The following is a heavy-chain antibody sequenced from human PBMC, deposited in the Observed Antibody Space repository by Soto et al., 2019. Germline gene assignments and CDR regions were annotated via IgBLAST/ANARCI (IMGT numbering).Heavy chain of an antibody. V-gene: IGHV4-38-2*02. CDR3: ARGFWVVQRLGY. J-gene: IGHJ4*01. D-gene: IGHD6-6*01. Sequence: PSETLSLTCSASGYSISSGYYWGWIRQPPGKGLEWIGSIYHSGSTYYNPSLKSRVTISVDTSKNQFSLKLSSVTAADTAVYYCARGFWVVQRLGYWGHGPLVTVSS. CDR2: IYHSGST. CDR1: GYSISSGYY.